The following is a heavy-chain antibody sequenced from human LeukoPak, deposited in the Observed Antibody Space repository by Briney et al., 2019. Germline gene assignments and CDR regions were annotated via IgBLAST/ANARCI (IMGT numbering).Heavy chain of an antibody. CDR1: GYTFTTFY. CDR2: IKPSSGDS. J-gene: IGHJ4*02. CDR3: ARGPYDYDSSGYYFDH. D-gene: IGHD3-22*01. V-gene: IGHV1-46*01. Sequence: GASAKVSCKASGYTFTTFYMHWVRQAAGQGLEWMGIIKPSSGDSSSAQKFQGRLTMTRDTSTTTVYMELTSLMSEDTAMYYCARGPYDYDSSGYYFDHWGQGTLVTVSS.